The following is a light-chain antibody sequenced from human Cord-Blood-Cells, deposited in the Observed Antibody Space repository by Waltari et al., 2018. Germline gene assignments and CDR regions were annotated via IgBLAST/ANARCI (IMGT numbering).Light chain of an antibody. CDR3: SSYAGSNNYV. J-gene: IGLJ1*01. CDR2: EAS. Sequence: QSALTHPPPASGSPGQSVTISCTGTSSDVGGYNYFPWYQQPPGKAPKLMIYEASKRPSGVPDRFSGSKSGNTASLTVSGLQAEDEADYYCSSYAGSNNYVFGTGTKVTVL. V-gene: IGLV2-8*01. CDR1: SSDVGGYNY.